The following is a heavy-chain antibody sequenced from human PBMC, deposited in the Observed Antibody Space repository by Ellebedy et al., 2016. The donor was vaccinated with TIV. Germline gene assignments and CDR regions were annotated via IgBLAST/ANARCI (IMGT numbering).Heavy chain of an antibody. D-gene: IGHD5-18*01. CDR3: ARDPAMVYFDY. V-gene: IGHV3-7*01. J-gene: IGHJ4*02. Sequence: PGESLKISCAASGFTFSSYWMSWVRQAPGKGLEWVANIKQDGSKKYYVDSVKGRFTISRDNAKNALYLQMNSLRAEDTAVYYCARDPAMVYFDYWGQGTLVTVSS. CDR2: IKQDGSKK. CDR1: GFTFSSYW.